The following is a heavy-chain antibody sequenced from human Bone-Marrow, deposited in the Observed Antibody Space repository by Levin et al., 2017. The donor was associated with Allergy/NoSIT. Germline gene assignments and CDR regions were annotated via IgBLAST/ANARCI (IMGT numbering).Heavy chain of an antibody. Sequence: GESLKISCAASGFTFSTYWMHWVRQAPGKGLVWLSSISSDGSATRSADSVKGRSTISRDNAKNTMYLQMNSLRAEDTAVDYCARQYSTGWYHAFDCWGQGTLVTVSS. CDR2: ISSDGSAT. CDR3: ARQYSTGWYHAFDC. D-gene: IGHD6-19*01. V-gene: IGHV3-74*01. J-gene: IGHJ4*02. CDR1: GFTFSTYW.